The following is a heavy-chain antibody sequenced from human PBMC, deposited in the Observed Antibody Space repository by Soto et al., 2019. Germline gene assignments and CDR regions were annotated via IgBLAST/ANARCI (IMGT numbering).Heavy chain of an antibody. J-gene: IGHJ4*02. CDR2: ISGSGGST. CDR1: GFTFSSYA. CDR3: ATGGTIFGVVTMGYYFDY. V-gene: IGHV3-23*01. D-gene: IGHD3-3*01. Sequence: QPVGSLRLSCAASGFTFSSYAMSWVRQAPGKGLEWVSAISGSGGSTYYADSVKGRFTISRDNSKNTLYLQMNSLRAEDTAVYYCATGGTIFGVVTMGYYFDYWGQGTLVTVSS.